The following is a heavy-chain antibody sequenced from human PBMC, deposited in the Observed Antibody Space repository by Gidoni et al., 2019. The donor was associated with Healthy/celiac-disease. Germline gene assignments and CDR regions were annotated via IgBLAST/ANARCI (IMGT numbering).Heavy chain of an antibody. D-gene: IGHD2-15*01. J-gene: IGHJ4*02. CDR1: GGSISRSSYY. V-gene: IGHV4-39*01. CDR2: IYYSGST. Sequence: QLQLQESGPGLVKPSETLSLTCTVSGGSISRSSYYWGWIRQPPGKGLEWIGSIYYSGSTYYNPSLKSRVTISVDTSKNQFSLKLSSVTAADTAVYYCASPYCSGGSCFLDYWGQGTLVTVSS. CDR3: ASPYCSGGSCFLDY.